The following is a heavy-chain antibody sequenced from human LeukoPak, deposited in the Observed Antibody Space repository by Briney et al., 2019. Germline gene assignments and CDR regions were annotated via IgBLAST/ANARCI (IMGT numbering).Heavy chain of an antibody. V-gene: IGHV1-2*02. CDR3: ARGSVVVAATPLFGMDV. D-gene: IGHD2-15*01. Sequence: ASVKVSCKASGYTFTGYYMHWVRQAPGQGLEWMGWINPNSGGTNYAQKFQGRVTMTRDTSISTAYMEVSRLRSDDTAVYYCARGSVVVAATPLFGMDVWGQGTTVTVSS. CDR2: INPNSGGT. CDR1: GYTFTGYY. J-gene: IGHJ6*02.